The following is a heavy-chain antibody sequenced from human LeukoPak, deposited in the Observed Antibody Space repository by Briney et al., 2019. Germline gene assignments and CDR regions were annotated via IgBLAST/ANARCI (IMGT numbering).Heavy chain of an antibody. D-gene: IGHD3-22*01. CDR3: AKELVYYYDSSGFDY. CDR2: IWYDGSNK. Sequence: GGSLRLSCAASGFTFSSYGMQWVRQAPGKGLEWVAVIWYDGSNKYYVDSVKGRFTISRDNSKNTLYLQMNSLRAEDTAVYYCAKELVYYYDSSGFDYWGQGTLVTVSS. J-gene: IGHJ4*02. CDR1: GFTFSSYG. V-gene: IGHV3-33*06.